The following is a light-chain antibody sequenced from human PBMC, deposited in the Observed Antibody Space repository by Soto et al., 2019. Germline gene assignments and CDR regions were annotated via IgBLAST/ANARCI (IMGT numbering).Light chain of an antibody. Sequence: DIVMTQSQDSLAESLGERATINCKSSQSVLYSSNNKNYLAWYQQKPGQPPKLLIYCAYTRESGVPDRFSSSGSGTDFTLTISSLQAEDVAVYYCQQYYSTPLTFGQGTKVEIK. V-gene: IGKV4-1*01. CDR3: QQYYSTPLT. J-gene: IGKJ1*01. CDR1: QSVLYSSNNKNY. CDR2: CAY.